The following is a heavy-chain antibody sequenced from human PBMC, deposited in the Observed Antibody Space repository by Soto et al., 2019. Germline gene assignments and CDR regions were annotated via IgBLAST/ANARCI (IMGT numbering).Heavy chain of an antibody. Sequence: EVQLLESGGGLVEPGGSLRLSCVTSGFRFNSYAINWVRQAPGKGLEWVSGINSRGGSASYAASVKGRFTISRDSPKNTVYRQRNSLTADDTAVYYCAKVRSGEYYYDAMDIWGQGTTVIVSS. CDR3: AKVRSGEYYYDAMDI. CDR2: INSRGGSA. D-gene: IGHD6-25*01. J-gene: IGHJ6*02. V-gene: IGHV3-23*01. CDR1: GFRFNSYA.